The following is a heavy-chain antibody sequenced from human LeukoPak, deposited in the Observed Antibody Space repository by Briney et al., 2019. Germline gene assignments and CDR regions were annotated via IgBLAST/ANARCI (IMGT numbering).Heavy chain of an antibody. V-gene: IGHV3-30*02. D-gene: IGHD3-9*01. Sequence: GGSLRLSCAASGFIFSSYGMHWVRQAPGKGLEWVAFIRYDGSKKYYADSVKGRFTISRDNSKNTLYLQMNSLRADDTAVYSCARVLLGMSAFDLWGQGTMVSVSS. CDR2: IRYDGSKK. CDR3: ARVLLGMSAFDL. J-gene: IGHJ3*01. CDR1: GFIFSSYG.